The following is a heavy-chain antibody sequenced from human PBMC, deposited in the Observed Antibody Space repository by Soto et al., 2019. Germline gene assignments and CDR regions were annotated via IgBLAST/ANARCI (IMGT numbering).Heavy chain of an antibody. CDR1: GYTFTSYG. D-gene: IGHD2-2*01. Sequence: QVQLVQSGAEVKKPGASVKVSCKASGYTFTSYGISWVRQAPGQGLEWMGWISAYNGNTNYAQKLQGRVTMTTDTSTRTAYMELRSLRSDDTAVYYCARLTYCSSTSCYAWFDPWSQETLVTVSP. CDR2: ISAYNGNT. J-gene: IGHJ5*02. CDR3: ARLTYCSSTSCYAWFDP. V-gene: IGHV1-18*01.